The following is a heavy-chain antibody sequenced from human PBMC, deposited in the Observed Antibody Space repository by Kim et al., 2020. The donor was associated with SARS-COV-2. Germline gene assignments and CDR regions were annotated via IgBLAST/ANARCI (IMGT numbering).Heavy chain of an antibody. V-gene: IGHV1-24*01. CDR2: FDPEDGDT. D-gene: IGHD1-1*01. Sequence: ASVKVSCKVSGYTLTELYMHWVRQAPGKGLEWMGGFDPEDGDTIYAQKFQGRVTMTEDTSTDTAYMELSSLRSEDTAEYYCATWLYLEPRYNAFEPWGQGSLVTVSS. J-gene: IGHJ5*02. CDR1: GYTLTELY. CDR3: ATWLYLEPRYNAFEP.